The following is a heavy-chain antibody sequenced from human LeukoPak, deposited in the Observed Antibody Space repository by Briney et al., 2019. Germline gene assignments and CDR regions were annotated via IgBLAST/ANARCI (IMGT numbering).Heavy chain of an antibody. J-gene: IGHJ4*02. CDR3: ARDRPTGESDY. V-gene: IGHV1-69*04. CDR2: IIPILGIA. CDR1: GGTFSSYA. Sequence: SVKVSCKASGGTFSSYAISWVRQAPGQGLEWMGRIIPILGIANYAQKFQGRVTITADKSTSTAYMELCSLRSEDTAVYYCARDRPTGESDYWGQGTLVTVSS. D-gene: IGHD3-10*01.